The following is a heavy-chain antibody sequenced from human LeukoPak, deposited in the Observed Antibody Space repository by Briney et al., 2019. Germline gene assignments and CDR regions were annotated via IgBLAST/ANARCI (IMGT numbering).Heavy chain of an antibody. CDR3: ARGLGSGDYVANASDF. CDR1: GFIFSSYA. Sequence: GRSLRLSCAASGFIFSSYAMNWVRQAPGKGLEWVSSISGSGSYIHYADSMKGRFTISRDNAKKSVYLHMSRLRAEDTAVYYCARGLGSGDYVANASDFWGRGTTVSVS. D-gene: IGHD4-17*01. CDR2: ISGSGSYI. V-gene: IGHV3-21*01. J-gene: IGHJ3*01.